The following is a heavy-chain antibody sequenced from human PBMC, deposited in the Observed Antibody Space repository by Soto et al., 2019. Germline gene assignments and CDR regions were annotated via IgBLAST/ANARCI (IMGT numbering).Heavy chain of an antibody. Sequence: VKVSCKASGYTFTAQYLHWVRKAPGEGLEWMGWINPTTGATRYAQKFQGRVTMTRDTSMSTAYLEVRSLRPDDTAVYYCAKGDSSWVSWFDPWGRGTLVTVSS. CDR1: GYTFTAQY. J-gene: IGHJ5*02. CDR3: AKGDSSWVSWFDP. D-gene: IGHD6-19*01. CDR2: INPTTGAT. V-gene: IGHV1-2*02.